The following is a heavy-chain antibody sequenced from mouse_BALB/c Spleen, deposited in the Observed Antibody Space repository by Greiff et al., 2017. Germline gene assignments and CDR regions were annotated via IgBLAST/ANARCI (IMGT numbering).Heavy chain of an antibody. Sequence: EVLLVESGGGLVKPGGSLKLSCAASGFAFSSYDMSWVRQTPEKGLEWVAYISSGGGSTYYPDTVKGQFTITRDNAKNTRYLQMSSLKSEDTAMYYCARPYDDDGFAYWGQGTLVTVSA. CDR3: ARPYDDDGFAY. CDR2: ISSGGGST. J-gene: IGHJ3*01. CDR1: GFAFSSYD. D-gene: IGHD2-4*01. V-gene: IGHV5-12-1*01.